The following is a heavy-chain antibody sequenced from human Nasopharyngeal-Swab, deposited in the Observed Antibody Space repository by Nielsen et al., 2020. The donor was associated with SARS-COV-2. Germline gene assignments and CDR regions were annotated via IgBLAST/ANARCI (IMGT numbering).Heavy chain of an antibody. V-gene: IGHV1-69*13. CDR3: ARAGYCSSTSCDTTDY. Sequence: SVKVSCKASGGTFSSYAISWVRQAPGQGLEWMGGIIPIFGTANYAQKFQGRVTITADESTSTAYMGLSSLRSEDTAVYYCARAGYCSSTSCDTTDYWGQGTLVTVSS. D-gene: IGHD2-2*02. CDR2: IIPIFGTA. CDR1: GGTFSSYA. J-gene: IGHJ4*02.